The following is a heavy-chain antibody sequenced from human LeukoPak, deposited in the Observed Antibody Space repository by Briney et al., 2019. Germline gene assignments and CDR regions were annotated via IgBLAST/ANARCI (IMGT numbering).Heavy chain of an antibody. J-gene: IGHJ4*02. D-gene: IGHD3-22*01. CDR2: INPNSGGT. V-gene: IGHV1-2*02. CDR1: GYTFTGYY. CDR3: ARRPNDSSGYYYFY. Sequence: ASVTVSCKASGYTFTGYYMHWVRQAPGQGLEWMGWINPNSGGTNYAQKFQGRVTMTRDTSISTAYMELSRLRSDDTAVYYCARRPNDSSGYYYFYWGQGTLVTVSS.